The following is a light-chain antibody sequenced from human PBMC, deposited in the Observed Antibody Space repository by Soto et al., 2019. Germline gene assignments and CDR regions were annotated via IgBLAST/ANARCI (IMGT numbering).Light chain of an antibody. CDR3: CSYACTYSLRV. V-gene: IGLV2-11*01. CDR1: SSDVGAYNY. CDR2: DVN. J-gene: IGLJ1*01. Sequence: QSALTQPRSVSGSPGQSVTISCTGTSSDVGAYNYVSWYQQHPGKAPKLMIYDVNKRPSGVPDRFSGSKSGNTASLTISVLQSEDEAYYYCCSYACTYSLRVFGTGTKVTVL.